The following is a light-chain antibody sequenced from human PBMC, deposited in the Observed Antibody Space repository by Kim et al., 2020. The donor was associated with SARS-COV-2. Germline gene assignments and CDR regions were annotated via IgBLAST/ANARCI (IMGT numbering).Light chain of an antibody. J-gene: IGLJ2*01. CDR1: NIEKKN. CDR3: QVWDSVSVV. Sequence: SYELTQPLSVSVALGQTARITCGGNNIEKKNVHWYQQRPGQAPILVMYRDSKRPSGIPERLSGSNSGNTATLTISRVQAGHEADYYCQVWDSVSVVFGGG. V-gene: IGLV3-9*01. CDR2: RDS.